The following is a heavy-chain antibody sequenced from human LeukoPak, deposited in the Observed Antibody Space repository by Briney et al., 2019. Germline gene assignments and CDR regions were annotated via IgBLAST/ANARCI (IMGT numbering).Heavy chain of an antibody. V-gene: IGHV4-30-4*01. Sequence: SQTLSLTCTVSGGSISSGDYYWSWIRQPPGKGLEWIGYIYYSGSTYYNPSLKSRVTISVDTSKNQFSLKLSSVTAADTAMYYCARGRDGYNPDAFDIWGQGTMVTVSS. D-gene: IGHD5-24*01. CDR3: ARGRDGYNPDAFDI. J-gene: IGHJ3*02. CDR1: GGSISSGDYY. CDR2: IYYSGST.